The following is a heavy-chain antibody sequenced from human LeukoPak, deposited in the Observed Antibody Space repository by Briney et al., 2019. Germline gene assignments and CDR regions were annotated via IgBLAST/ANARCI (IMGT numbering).Heavy chain of an antibody. Sequence: GSLRLSCAASGFSFSDYWMQWVRQAPGKGLVWIGEVYHSGATNYNPSLRSRVIISADRSSNQFSLRLNSVTAADTAVFYCARGEGYGSGTVHFDYWGRGILVTVSS. J-gene: IGHJ4*02. CDR2: VYHSGAT. D-gene: IGHD3-10*01. CDR1: GFSFSDYW. V-gene: IGHV4-4*02. CDR3: ARGEGYGSGTVHFDY.